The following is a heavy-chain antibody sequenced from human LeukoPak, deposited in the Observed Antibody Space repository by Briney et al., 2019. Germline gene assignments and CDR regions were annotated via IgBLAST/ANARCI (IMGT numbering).Heavy chain of an antibody. J-gene: IGHJ4*02. D-gene: IGHD2-15*01. CDR3: ASIVVVAAASDY. Sequence: GGSLRLSCAASGFTFSSYSMNWVRQAPGKGLEWVSSISSSSSYIYYADSVKGRFTISRGNAKNSLYLQMNSLRAEDTAVYYCASIVVVAAASDYWGQGTLVTVSS. CDR1: GFTFSSYS. V-gene: IGHV3-21*01. CDR2: ISSSSSYI.